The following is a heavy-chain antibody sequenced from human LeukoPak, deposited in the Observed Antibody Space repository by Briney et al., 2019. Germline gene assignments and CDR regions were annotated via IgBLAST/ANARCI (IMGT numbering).Heavy chain of an antibody. CDR1: GFTFSSYW. Sequence: PGGSLRLSCAASGFTFSSYWMSWVRQAPGKRLEWVANIKQDGSEKYYVDSVKGRFTISRDNAKNSLYLQMNSLRAEDTAVYYCSSSGGGIDYWGQGTLVTVSS. D-gene: IGHD6-6*01. CDR3: SSSGGGIDY. J-gene: IGHJ4*02. CDR2: IKQDGSEK. V-gene: IGHV3-7*01.